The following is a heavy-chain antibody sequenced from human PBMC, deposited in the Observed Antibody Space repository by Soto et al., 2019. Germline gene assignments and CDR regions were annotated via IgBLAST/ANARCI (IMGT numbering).Heavy chain of an antibody. Sequence: ASVKVSCKASGYTFTSYAMHWVRQAPGQRLEWMGWINAGNGNTKYSQKFQGRVTITRDTSASTAYMELSSLRSEDTAVYYCARDLGIPPLNCDYWGQGTLVTVSS. V-gene: IGHV1-3*01. J-gene: IGHJ4*02. CDR1: GYTFTSYA. CDR2: INAGNGNT. D-gene: IGHD5-18*01. CDR3: ARDLGIPPLNCDY.